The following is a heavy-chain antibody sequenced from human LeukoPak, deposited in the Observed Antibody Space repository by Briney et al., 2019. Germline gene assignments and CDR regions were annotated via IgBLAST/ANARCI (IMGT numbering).Heavy chain of an antibody. CDR2: IRDKANSYTA. CDR1: GFAFSDRY. J-gene: IGHJ4*02. Sequence: PGGSLRLSCVASGFAFSDRYMDWVRQAPGKGLEWIGRIRDKANSYTAEYAASVKGRFTISRDDSENSLYLQMSSLKTEDTAVYYCATSSLRPYSFDSWGQGTLVTVS. V-gene: IGHV3-72*01. D-gene: IGHD2-15*01. CDR3: ATSSLRPYSFDS.